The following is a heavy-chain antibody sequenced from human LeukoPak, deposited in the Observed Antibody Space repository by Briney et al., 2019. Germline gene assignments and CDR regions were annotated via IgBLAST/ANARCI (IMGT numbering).Heavy chain of an antibody. Sequence: GGSLRLSCAASGFTFSSYWMSWVRQAPGKGLEWVANIKQDGSEKYYVDSVKGRFTISRDNAKNSLYLQMNSLRAEDMALYYCAKDMSRDIVATAPFDYWGQGTLVTVSS. CDR2: IKQDGSEK. CDR1: GFTFSSYW. V-gene: IGHV3-7*03. CDR3: AKDMSRDIVATAPFDY. D-gene: IGHD5-12*01. J-gene: IGHJ4*02.